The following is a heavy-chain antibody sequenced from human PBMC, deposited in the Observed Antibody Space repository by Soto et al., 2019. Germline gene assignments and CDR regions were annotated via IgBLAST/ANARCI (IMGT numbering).Heavy chain of an antibody. CDR1: GYTFTSYG. CDR2: ISAYNGNT. Sequence: RASVKVSCKASGYTFTSYGISWVRQAPGQGLEWMGWISAYNGNTNYAQKLQGRVTMTTDKSTSTAYMELRSLRSDDTAVYYCARDPRLHCSSTSCYFVAFGGDAFDIRGQGTMVTVSS. V-gene: IGHV1-18*01. D-gene: IGHD2-2*01. CDR3: ARDPRLHCSSTSCYFVAFGGDAFDI. J-gene: IGHJ3*02.